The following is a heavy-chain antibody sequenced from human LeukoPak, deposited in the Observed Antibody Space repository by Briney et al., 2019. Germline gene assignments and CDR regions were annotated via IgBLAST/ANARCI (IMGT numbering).Heavy chain of an antibody. CDR3: ASLYYYGSGSHNAEYFQY. V-gene: IGHV4-59*08. J-gene: IGHJ1*01. Sequence: SETLSLTCTLSGGSISSHYWSWIRQPPGKGLEWIGYIDYRGSTHYNPSLKSRVTISVDTSKSQFSLKLSSVTAADTAVYYCASLYYYGSGSHNAEYFQYWGQGTLVTVSS. D-gene: IGHD3-10*01. CDR2: IDYRGST. CDR1: GGSISSHY.